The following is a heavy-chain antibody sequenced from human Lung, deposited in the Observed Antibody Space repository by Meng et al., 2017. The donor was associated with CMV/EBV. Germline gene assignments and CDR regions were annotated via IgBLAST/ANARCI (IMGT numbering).Heavy chain of an antibody. CDR3: AREGTMVRGVYYYYYGMDV. J-gene: IGHJ6*02. CDR1: GGSISSSSYY. V-gene: IGHV4-39*07. Sequence: SETLSLXCTVSGGSISSSSYYWGWIRQPPGGGLEWIGTIYYSGSTYYNPSLKSRVTISLDTSKNQFSLKLSSVTAADTAVYYWAREGTMVRGVYYYYYGMDVWGQGTTVTVSS. D-gene: IGHD3-10*01. CDR2: IYYSGST.